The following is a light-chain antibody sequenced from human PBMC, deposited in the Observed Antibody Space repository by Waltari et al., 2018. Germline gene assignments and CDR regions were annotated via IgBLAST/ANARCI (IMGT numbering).Light chain of an antibody. CDR1: QSVLYSSNNMNH. CDR3: QQHSTIPFT. J-gene: IGKJ3*01. V-gene: IGKV4-1*01. Sequence: DVVMTQSPDSLAVSLGERATINCKSSQSVLYSSNNMNHLAWYQQTPGQPPRLLIYWASTRASGVPDRFSGSGSGTEFTLTISRLQAEDVAVYYCQQHSTIPFTFGPGTKVDIK. CDR2: WAS.